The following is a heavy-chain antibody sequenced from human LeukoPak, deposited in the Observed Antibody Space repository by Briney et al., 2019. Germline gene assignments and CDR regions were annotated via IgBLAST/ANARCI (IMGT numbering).Heavy chain of an antibody. V-gene: IGHV4-59*01. CDR1: GGSISSYY. Sequence: SETLSLTCTVSGGSISSYYWSWIRQPPGKGLEWIGYIYYSGSTNYNPSLKSRVTISVDTSKNQFSLKLSSVTAADTAVCYCARAIWGAAFDYWGQGTLVTVSS. CDR3: ARAIWGAAFDY. CDR2: IYYSGST. D-gene: IGHD3-16*01. J-gene: IGHJ4*02.